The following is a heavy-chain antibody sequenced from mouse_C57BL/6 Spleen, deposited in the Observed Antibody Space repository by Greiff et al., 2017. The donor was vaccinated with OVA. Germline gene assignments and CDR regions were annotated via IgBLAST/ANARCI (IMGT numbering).Heavy chain of an antibody. Sequence: QVQLQQPGAELVMPGASVKLSCKASGYTFTSYWMHWVKQRPGQGLEWIGEIDPSDSYTNYNQKFKGKSTLTVSKSYSTAYMQLSSLTSEDSAVYYCARGSSSYWFAYWGQGTLVTVSA. CDR3: ARGSSSYWFAY. V-gene: IGHV1-69*01. J-gene: IGHJ3*01. CDR1: GYTFTSYW. CDR2: IDPSDSYT. D-gene: IGHD1-1*01.